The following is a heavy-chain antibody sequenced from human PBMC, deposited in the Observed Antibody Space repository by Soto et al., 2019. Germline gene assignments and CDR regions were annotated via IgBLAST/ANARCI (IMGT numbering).Heavy chain of an antibody. J-gene: IGHJ4*02. Sequence: SETLTLTCTVSGGSVSSGSHYWSWIRQPPGKRLEWVGYIYYSGSTNYNPSLQSRVTISVDTSKNQFSLKLNSVTAADTAVYYCARGHDFWSGFSYFDYWGQGTLVTVSS. CDR2: IYYSGST. CDR3: ARGHDFWSGFSYFDY. D-gene: IGHD3-3*01. CDR1: GGSVSSGSHY. V-gene: IGHV4-61*01.